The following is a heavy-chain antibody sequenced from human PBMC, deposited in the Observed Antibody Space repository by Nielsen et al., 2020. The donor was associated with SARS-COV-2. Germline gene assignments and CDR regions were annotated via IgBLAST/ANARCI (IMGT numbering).Heavy chain of an antibody. D-gene: IGHD3-16*02. J-gene: IGHJ5*02. CDR2: ISSSSSYT. CDR3: ARGPLGYYDYVWGSYRSGWFDP. Sequence: GGSLRLSCAASGFTFSDYYMSWIRQAPGKGLEGVSYISSSSSYTNYADSVKGRFTISRDNAKNSLYLQMNSLRAEDTAVYYCARGPLGYYDYVWGSYRSGWFDPWGQGTLVTVSS. V-gene: IGHV3-11*05. CDR1: GFTFSDYY.